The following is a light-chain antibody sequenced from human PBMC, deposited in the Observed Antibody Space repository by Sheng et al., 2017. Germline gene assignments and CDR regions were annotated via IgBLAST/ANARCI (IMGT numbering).Light chain of an antibody. CDR2: EDS. CDR3: QSYDDTDLV. CDR1: SGKIASNY. J-gene: IGLJ3*02. Sequence: NFMLTQPHSVSESPGKTVIISCTRNSGKIASNYVRWYQQRPASSPTTVIYEDSQRPSGVPDRFSGSIDSSSNSAFLTISGLTTEDEADYYCQSYDDTDLVFGGGTRVTVL. V-gene: IGLV6-57*01.